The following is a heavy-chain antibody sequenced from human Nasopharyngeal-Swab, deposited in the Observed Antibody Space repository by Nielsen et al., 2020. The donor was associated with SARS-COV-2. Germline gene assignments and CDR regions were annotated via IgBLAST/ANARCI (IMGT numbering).Heavy chain of an antibody. CDR2: ISYDGSSN. V-gene: IGHV3-30-3*01. CDR3: ARPARRGLNWFDP. CDR1: GFIFSTYA. J-gene: IGHJ5*02. D-gene: IGHD3-22*01. Sequence: LSLTCAASGFIFSTYAMHRVRQAPGKGLEWVALISYDGSSNYYAHSVKGRFTISRDNSKNTLYLQMNSLRGEDTAVYYCARPARRGLNWFDPWGQGTLVTVSS.